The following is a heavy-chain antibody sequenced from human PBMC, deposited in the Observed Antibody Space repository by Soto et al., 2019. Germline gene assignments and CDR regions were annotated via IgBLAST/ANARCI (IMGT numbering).Heavy chain of an antibody. D-gene: IGHD2-2*01. Sequence: QVQLQESGPGLVKPSQTLSLTCTVSGGSISSGGYYWSWIRQHPGKGLEWIGYIYYSGSTYYNPSLKSRVTISVDTSKTQFSLKLSSVTAADTAVYYCARSLPDCISTSCYDYYYGMDVWGQGTTVTVSS. CDR3: ARSLPDCISTSCYDYYYGMDV. CDR1: GGSISSGGYY. V-gene: IGHV4-31*03. CDR2: IYYSGST. J-gene: IGHJ6*02.